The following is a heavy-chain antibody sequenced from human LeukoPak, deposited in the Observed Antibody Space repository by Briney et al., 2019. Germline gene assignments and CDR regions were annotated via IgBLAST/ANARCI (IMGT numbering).Heavy chain of an antibody. J-gene: IGHJ4*02. Sequence: GGSLRLSCAASGFTFSRSAMSWVRQAPGKGLEWVSYITGSGGGTYYADSVKGRFTIFRDNAKNSLYLQMNSLRAEDTAVYYCARYMVTRGYVWYLDYWGQGTLVTVSS. CDR2: ITGSGGGT. CDR1: GFTFSRSA. D-gene: IGHD5-12*01. V-gene: IGHV3-23*01. CDR3: ARYMVTRGYVWYLDY.